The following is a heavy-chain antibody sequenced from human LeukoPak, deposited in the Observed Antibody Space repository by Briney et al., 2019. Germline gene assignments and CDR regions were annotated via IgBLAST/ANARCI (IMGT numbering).Heavy chain of an antibody. V-gene: IGHV3-23*01. CDR2: ISGSGGST. J-gene: IGHJ4*02. CDR1: GFTFSSYA. CDR3: AKAPRGYYDFWSGYPYFDY. D-gene: IGHD3-3*01. Sequence: GSLRLSCAASGFTFSSYAMSWVRQAPGKGLEWVSAISGSGGSTYYADSVKGRFTISRDNSKNTLYLQMNSLRAEDTAVYYCAKAPRGYYDFWSGYPYFDYWGQGTLVTVSS.